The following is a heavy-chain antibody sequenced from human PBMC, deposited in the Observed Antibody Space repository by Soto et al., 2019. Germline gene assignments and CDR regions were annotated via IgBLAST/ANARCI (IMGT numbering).Heavy chain of an antibody. CDR3: AKESLDYFDSGRFYAPAFDH. V-gene: IGHV3-30*18. Sequence: QVQLVESGGGVFHPGTSLRLSCVTSGFTFSSFALDWVPQAPGKGLEWVAAISFDGRDISYRESVKGRFTISRDKFKNTVYLQMNSLRPEDTAVYYCAKESLDYFDSGRFYAPAFDHWGQGTLVTVSS. CDR2: ISFDGRDI. J-gene: IGHJ4*02. D-gene: IGHD3-10*01. CDR1: GFTFSSFA.